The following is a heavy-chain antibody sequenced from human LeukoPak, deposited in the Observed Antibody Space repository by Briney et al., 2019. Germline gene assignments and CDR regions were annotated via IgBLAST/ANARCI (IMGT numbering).Heavy chain of an antibody. CDR2: ISYDVSDK. V-gene: IGHV3-30*18. CDR1: GFTFTSYG. D-gene: IGHD1-20*01. Sequence: GGSLRLSCAASGFTFTSYGMHWVRQAPDKGLEWVAVISYDVSDKYYVDSVKGRFTISRDTSKNTLYLQMNSLRAEDTAVYYCAKDRGSGYNWNDVLDYWGQGTLVTVSS. CDR3: AKDRGSGYNWNDVLDY. J-gene: IGHJ4*02.